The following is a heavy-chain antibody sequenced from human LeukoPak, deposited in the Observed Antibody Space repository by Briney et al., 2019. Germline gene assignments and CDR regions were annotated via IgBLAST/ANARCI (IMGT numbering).Heavy chain of an antibody. V-gene: IGHV3-23*01. CDR2: LSSSGDTT. J-gene: IGHJ5*02. CDR1: GFTFSSYA. CDR3: AKPGGGNYFTYNYFHP. Sequence: GGSLRLSCAAFGFTFSSYAKSWVRQAAGKGLEWVSSLSSSGDTTYYSDSVKGRFTISRDNSKNTVYLRMNSLRAEDTAIYYCAKPGGGNYFTYNYFHPWGQGTLVTVSS. D-gene: IGHD1-26*01.